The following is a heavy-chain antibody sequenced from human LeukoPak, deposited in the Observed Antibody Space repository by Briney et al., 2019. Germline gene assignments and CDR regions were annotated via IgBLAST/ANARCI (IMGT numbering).Heavy chain of an antibody. J-gene: IGHJ4*02. D-gene: IGHD6-13*01. Sequence: GGSLRLSCAASGFTFSSYGMHWVRQAPGKGLEWVAFIRYDGSNKYYADSVKGRFTISRDSSKNTLYLQMNSLRAEDTAVYYCAKDLKQLVFYFDYWGQGTLVTVSS. V-gene: IGHV3-30*02. CDR2: IRYDGSNK. CDR1: GFTFSSYG. CDR3: AKDLKQLVFYFDY.